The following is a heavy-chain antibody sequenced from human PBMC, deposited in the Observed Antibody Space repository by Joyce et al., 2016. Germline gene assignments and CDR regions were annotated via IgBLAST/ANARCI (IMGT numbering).Heavy chain of an antibody. CDR3: AHAPATDRYYGMNV. V-gene: IGHV2-5*02. Sequence: QVTLKESGPTLVKPTQTLTLTCTFSGFSLSTSGVGVGWFRQPPGKALEWLTLIYWDDDKRYSSSLKSRRTIAKDTHKHQVGLTMTNMDPVDTATYYCAHAPATDRYYGMNVWGQGATVTVYS. CDR2: IYWDDDK. CDR1: GFSLSTSGVG. D-gene: IGHD6-25*01. J-gene: IGHJ6*02.